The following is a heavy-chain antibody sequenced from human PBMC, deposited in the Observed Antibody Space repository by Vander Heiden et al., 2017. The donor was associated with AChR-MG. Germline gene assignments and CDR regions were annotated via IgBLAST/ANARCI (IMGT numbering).Heavy chain of an antibody. V-gene: IGHV3-20*01. CDR2: INWNGGST. J-gene: IGHJ4*02. CDR1: GFTFDDYG. Sequence: EVPLVESGGGVVRPGGSLRLPCAASGFTFDDYGMSWVRQAPGKGLEWVSGINWNGGSTGYADSVKGRFTISRDNAKNSLYLQMNSLRAEDTALYHCARAGGTYYYDSSGYPEDWGQGTLVTVSS. D-gene: IGHD3-22*01. CDR3: ARAGGTYYYDSSGYPED.